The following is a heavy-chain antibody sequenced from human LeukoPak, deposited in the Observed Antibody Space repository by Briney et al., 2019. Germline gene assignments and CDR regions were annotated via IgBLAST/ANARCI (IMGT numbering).Heavy chain of an antibody. CDR2: IHTSGST. D-gene: IGHD6-19*01. CDR1: GDSISSSY. V-gene: IGHV4-4*07. CDR3: ARVRLGRGLDY. J-gene: IGHJ4*02. Sequence: SETLSLTCTVSGDSISSSYWGWIRQPAGKGLEWIGRIHTSGSTYYSPSLKSRVTMSVDTSTNQFSLKLSSVTAADTAMYYCARVRLGRGLDYWGQGTLVTGSS.